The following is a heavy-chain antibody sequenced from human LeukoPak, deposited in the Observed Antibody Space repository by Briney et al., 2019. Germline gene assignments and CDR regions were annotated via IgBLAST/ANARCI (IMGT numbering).Heavy chain of an antibody. Sequence: ASVKVSCKASGYTFTGYYLHWVRQAPGQGLEWMGWINPNSGGTNYAQNFQGRVTMTGDTSISTAYMELSRLRPDDTAVYYCAKGHSSGYYFDAFDIWGQGTMVTVSS. CDR2: INPNSGGT. J-gene: IGHJ3*02. CDR3: AKGHSSGYYFDAFDI. CDR1: GYTFTGYY. D-gene: IGHD3-22*01. V-gene: IGHV1-2*02.